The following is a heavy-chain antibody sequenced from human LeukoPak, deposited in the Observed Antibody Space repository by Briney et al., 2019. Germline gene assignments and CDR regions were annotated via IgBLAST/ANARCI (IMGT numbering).Heavy chain of an antibody. J-gene: IGHJ4*02. CDR3: ARCKWLDY. V-gene: IGHV3-7*01. CDR1: GFTFNMYW. D-gene: IGHD5-12*01. Sequence: GGSLRLSCAASGFTFNMYWMSWVRQAPGKGLEWVANIKQDGSEKYYVDSVKGRFTISRDNAKNSLYLQMNSLRAEDTAVYYCARCKWLDYWGQGTLVTVSS. CDR2: IKQDGSEK.